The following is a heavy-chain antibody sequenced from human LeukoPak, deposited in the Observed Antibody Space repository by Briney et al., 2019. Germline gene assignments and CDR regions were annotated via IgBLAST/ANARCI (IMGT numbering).Heavy chain of an antibody. J-gene: IGHJ3*02. CDR2: IEQDGSEK. Sequence: GGSLRLSCAASGFTFSNYWMRWVRQAPGKGLEWVANIEQDGSEKYYVDSVKGRFTISRDNAKNSLYLQMNSLRAEDTAVYHCARFGSVAGSPVAFDIWGQGTMVTVSS. CDR1: GFTFSNYW. V-gene: IGHV3-7*03. D-gene: IGHD6-19*01. CDR3: ARFGSVAGSPVAFDI.